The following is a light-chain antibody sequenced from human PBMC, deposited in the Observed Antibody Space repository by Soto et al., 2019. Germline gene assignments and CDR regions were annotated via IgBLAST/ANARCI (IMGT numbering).Light chain of an antibody. J-gene: IGKJ4*01. CDR2: TTS. Sequence: DIQMTQSPSSVSASVGDRVTNTCRASQAINRYLAWYQQKPGKAPNLLIYTTSSLQSGVPSRFSGSGSGTDFTLTISSLEPEDFATYYCQQGNRFPLTFGGGTQVEIK. CDR3: QQGNRFPLT. CDR1: QAINRY. V-gene: IGKV1-12*01.